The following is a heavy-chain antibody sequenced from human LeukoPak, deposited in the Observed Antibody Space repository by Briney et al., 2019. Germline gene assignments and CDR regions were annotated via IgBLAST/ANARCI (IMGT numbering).Heavy chain of an antibody. J-gene: IGHJ4*02. CDR3: ARDWGIAAAGTGHFDY. CDR1: GGSISSYY. D-gene: IGHD6-13*01. Sequence: LETLSLTCTVSGGSISSYYWSWIRQPAGKGLEWIGRIYTSGSTNYNPSLKSRVTMSVGTSKNQFSLKLSSVTAADTAVYYCARDWGIAAAGTGHFDYWGQGTLVTVSS. V-gene: IGHV4-4*07. CDR2: IYTSGST.